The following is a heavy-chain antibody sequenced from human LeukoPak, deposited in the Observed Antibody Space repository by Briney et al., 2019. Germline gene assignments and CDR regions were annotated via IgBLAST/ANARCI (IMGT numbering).Heavy chain of an antibody. CDR3: ARTRGGFFNAFDI. CDR2: IIPIFGTA. CDR1: GGTFSSYA. Sequence: ASVKVSCKASGGTFSSYAISWVRQAPGQGLEWMGGIIPIFGTANYAQKFQGRVTIIADKSTSTAYMELSSLTSEDTAVYYCARTRGGFFNAFDIWGQGTMVTVSS. D-gene: IGHD3-16*01. J-gene: IGHJ3*02. V-gene: IGHV1-69*06.